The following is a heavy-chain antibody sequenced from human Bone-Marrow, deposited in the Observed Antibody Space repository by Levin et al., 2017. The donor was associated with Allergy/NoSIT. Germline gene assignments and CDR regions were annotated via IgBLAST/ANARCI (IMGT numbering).Heavy chain of an antibody. CDR3: AGGLTSSGYWGGFGDP. J-gene: IGHJ5*02. Sequence: PSETLSLTCTVSAGSISSSSYYWGWIRQPPGKGLEWIGNIYYSGSTYYNPSLKSRVTISVDTSKNQFSLKLSSVTAAGTAVYYCAGGLTSSGYWGGFGDPWGKGTLVTVSS. CDR2: IYYSGST. V-gene: IGHV4-39*07. CDR1: AGSISSSSYY. D-gene: IGHD3-22*01.